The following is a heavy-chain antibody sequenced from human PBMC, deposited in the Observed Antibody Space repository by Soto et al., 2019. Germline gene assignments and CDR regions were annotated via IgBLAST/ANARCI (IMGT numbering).Heavy chain of an antibody. CDR1: DFPIISPYS. Sequence: LSLTCLVSDFPIISPYSWGWVRQPPGKGLAWIGSISHSGTTSYSPSLTSRVSVSVDTSKNQVSLKLTSVTAADTAVYFCARVTMVVSDSDHFGVDVWGHGTTVTFSS. D-gene: IGHD4-17*01. CDR3: ARVTMVVSDSDHFGVDV. CDR2: ISHSGTT. V-gene: IGHV4-38-2*02. J-gene: IGHJ6*02.